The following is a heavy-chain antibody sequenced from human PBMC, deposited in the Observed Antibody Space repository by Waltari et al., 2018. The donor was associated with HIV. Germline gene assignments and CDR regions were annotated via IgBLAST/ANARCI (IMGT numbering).Heavy chain of an antibody. Sequence: QVHLVESGGGVVQPGRSLRLSCAASGFTFSSYAIHWVRQAPGKGLEWVALKSYDGSNKYYADSVKGRFTISRDNSKNTLYLQMNSLRAEDTSVYYCARDTGYCSFGSCSYNWLDPWGQGTLVSVSS. J-gene: IGHJ5*02. D-gene: IGHD2-15*01. CDR2: KSYDGSNK. CDR3: ARDTGYCSFGSCSYNWLDP. V-gene: IGHV3-30*01. CDR1: GFTFSSYA.